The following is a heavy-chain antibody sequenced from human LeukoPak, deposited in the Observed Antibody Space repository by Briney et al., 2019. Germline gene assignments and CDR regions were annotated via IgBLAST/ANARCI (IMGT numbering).Heavy chain of an antibody. Sequence: SETLSLTCTVSGASVNSGNYYWAWIRQPPGKGLEWIGSIYYSGSTYYNSSLKSRVTISLDTSKNQISLKLTSVTAADTAVYYCASPYFDFWGQGTLVTVSS. J-gene: IGHJ4*02. CDR1: GASVNSGNYY. CDR2: IYYSGST. CDR3: ASPYFDF. V-gene: IGHV4-39*07.